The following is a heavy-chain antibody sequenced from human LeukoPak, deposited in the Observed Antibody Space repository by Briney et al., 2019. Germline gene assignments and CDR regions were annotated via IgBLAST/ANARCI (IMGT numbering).Heavy chain of an antibody. CDR3: ARDKDLPHPPGIGAGPRLTWFDP. CDR1: GDSISSGFF. J-gene: IGHJ5*02. CDR2: VYRTGNT. V-gene: IGHV4-38-2*02. Sequence: SETLSLTCTVSGDSISSGFFWGWIRQSPGKGVEWIGSVYRTGNTYYEASLKSRVTISVDTSRNQFSLELRSVTAADTAMYYCARDKDLPHPPGIGAGPRLTWFDPWGQGTRVTVSS. D-gene: IGHD6-13*01.